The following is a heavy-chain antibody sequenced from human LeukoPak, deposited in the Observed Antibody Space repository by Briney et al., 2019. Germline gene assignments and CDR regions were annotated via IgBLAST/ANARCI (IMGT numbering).Heavy chain of an antibody. D-gene: IGHD2-15*01. J-gene: IGHJ4*02. Sequence: GGSLRLSCAVSVFPFVVYEIKWVRQAPGKGLEWVSNIGSSGTTRYYADSVKGRFSISIDNAENSLYLQMNSLRVEDTGIYYCALLAAAIDFDYWGQGALVTVSS. CDR3: ALLAAAIDFDY. CDR1: VFPFVVYE. CDR2: IGSSGTTR. V-gene: IGHV3-48*03.